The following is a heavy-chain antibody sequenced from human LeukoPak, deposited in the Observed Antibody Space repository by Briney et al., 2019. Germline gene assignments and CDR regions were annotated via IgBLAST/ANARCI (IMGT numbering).Heavy chain of an antibody. D-gene: IGHD3-10*02. J-gene: IGHJ6*02. CDR1: GYTFTSYD. CDR3: ARGPVEAVFGVSTED. V-gene: IGHV1-8*01. CDR2: MNPSSGNT. Sequence: ASVKVSCKASGYTFTSYDINWVRQATGQGLEWMGGMNPSSGNTGYAQKFQGRVSMTRDTSISTAYMELSSLRSEDTAVYYCARGPVEAVFGVSTEDWGQGTTVTVSS.